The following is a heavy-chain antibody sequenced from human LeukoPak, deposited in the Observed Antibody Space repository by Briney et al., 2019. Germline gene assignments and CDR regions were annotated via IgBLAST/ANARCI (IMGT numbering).Heavy chain of an antibody. D-gene: IGHD6-19*01. CDR3: AREDSSGWSFDY. Sequence: KASETLSLTCTVSGGSISSYYWSWIRQPPGKGLEWIGYIYYSGSTNYNPSLRSRVTISVDTSKNQFSLKLSSVTAADTAVYYCAREDSSGWSFDYWGQGTLVTVSS. V-gene: IGHV4-59*01. CDR1: GGSISSYY. CDR2: IYYSGST. J-gene: IGHJ4*02.